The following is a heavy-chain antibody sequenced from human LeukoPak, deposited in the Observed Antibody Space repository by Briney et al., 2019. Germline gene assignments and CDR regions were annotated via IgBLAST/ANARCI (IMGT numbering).Heavy chain of an antibody. CDR3: ATEAAAAGFLDY. CDR2: IYTTGST. V-gene: IGHV4-61*02. Sequence: SQTLSLTCTVSGGSISSGSYYWSWIRQPAGKGLEWIGRIYTTGSTNYNPSLNSRVTISVDTSKNQFSLKLSSVTAADTAVYYCATEAAAAGFLDYWGQGTLVTVS. D-gene: IGHD6-13*01. J-gene: IGHJ4*02. CDR1: GGSISSGSYY.